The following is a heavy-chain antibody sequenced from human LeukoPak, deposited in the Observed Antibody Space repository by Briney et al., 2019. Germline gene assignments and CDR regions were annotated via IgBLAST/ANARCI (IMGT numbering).Heavy chain of an antibody. CDR1: GFTFSSYA. CDR3: AKSWRKQLGGADY. J-gene: IGHJ4*02. Sequence: GGSLRLSCAASGFTFSSYAMSWVRQAPGKGLEWVSAISSSGGSTYYADSVNGRFTISRDNSKNTLYLQMNSLRAEDTAVYYCAKSWRKQLGGADYWGQGTLVTDCS. CDR2: ISSSGGST. V-gene: IGHV3-23*01. D-gene: IGHD6-6*01.